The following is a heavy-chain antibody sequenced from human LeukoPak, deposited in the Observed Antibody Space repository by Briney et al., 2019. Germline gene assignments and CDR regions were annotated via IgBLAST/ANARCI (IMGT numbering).Heavy chain of an antibody. CDR3: VKDLGFPGKLIYFDY. Sequence: PGGSLRLSCAASGFTFSSYAMSWVRQAPGKGLEWVSAIIGSGGRTYYADSVKGRFTISRDNSKNKLYLQMNSLRADDTAVYYCVKDLGFPGKLIYFDYWGPGTLVTVSS. CDR2: IIGSGGRT. D-gene: IGHD2-8*01. CDR1: GFTFSSYA. V-gene: IGHV3-23*01. J-gene: IGHJ4*02.